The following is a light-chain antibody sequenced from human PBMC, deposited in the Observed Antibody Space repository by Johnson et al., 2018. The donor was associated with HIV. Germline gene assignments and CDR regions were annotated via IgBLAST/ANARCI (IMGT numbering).Light chain of an antibody. CDR2: END. CDR1: GSNIGSHY. Sequence: QSVLTQPPSVSAAPGQRVTISCSGRGSNIGSHYVSWYQQLPGTAPKLLIFENDKRPSGIPDRFPGSKSGTSATLGITGLQAGDEADYYCGTWDNSLSIGYVFGTGTKVTVL. CDR3: GTWDNSLSIGYV. J-gene: IGLJ1*01. V-gene: IGLV1-51*02.